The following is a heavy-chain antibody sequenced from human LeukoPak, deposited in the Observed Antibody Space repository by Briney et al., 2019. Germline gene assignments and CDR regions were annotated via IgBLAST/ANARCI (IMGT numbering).Heavy chain of an antibody. CDR3: AKSRQGSAGKKDLFDY. V-gene: IGHV3-23*01. J-gene: IGHJ4*02. CDR2: ISGSGGST. D-gene: IGHD6-13*01. Sequence: GGSLRLSCAASGFTFSSYAMSWVRQAPGKGLEWVSAISGSGGSTYHADSVKGRFTISRDNSKNTLYLQMNSLRAEDTAVYYCAKSRQGSAGKKDLFDYWGQGTLVTVSS. CDR1: GFTFSSYA.